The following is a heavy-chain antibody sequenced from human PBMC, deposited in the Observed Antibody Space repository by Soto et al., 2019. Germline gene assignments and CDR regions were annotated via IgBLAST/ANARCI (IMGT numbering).Heavy chain of an antibody. CDR1: GGTFSSYA. J-gene: IGHJ5*02. D-gene: IGHD2-2*01. CDR3: ARQLGYCSSTSCYKRRFDP. Sequence: SVKVSCKASGGTFSSYAISWVRQAPGQGLEWMGGIIPIFGTANYAQKFQGRVTITADESTSTAYMELSSLRSEDTAVYYCARQLGYCSSTSCYKRRFDPWGQGTLVTVSS. CDR2: IIPIFGTA. V-gene: IGHV1-69*13.